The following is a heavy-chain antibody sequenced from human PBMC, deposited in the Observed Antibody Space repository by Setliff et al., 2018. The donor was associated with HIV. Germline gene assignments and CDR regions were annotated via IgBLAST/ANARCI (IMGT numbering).Heavy chain of an antibody. CDR3: ARGIPRGTVFGVVGYFDY. V-gene: IGHV1-69*13. CDR2: IHPIFGTT. Sequence: SVKVSCKASGSTFSSYITAWVRQAPGQGLEWMGGIHPIFGTTNYARDFMGRVSITADESTNTAYMELSSLRSDDSAIYYCARGIPRGTVFGVVGYFDYWGQGTPVTVSS. CDR1: GSTFSSYI. D-gene: IGHD3-3*01. J-gene: IGHJ4*02.